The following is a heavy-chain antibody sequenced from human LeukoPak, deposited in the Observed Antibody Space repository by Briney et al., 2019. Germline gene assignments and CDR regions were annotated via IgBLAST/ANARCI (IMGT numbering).Heavy chain of an antibody. Sequence: GGSLRLSCAASGFTFSSYGMHWVRQAPGKGLEWVAVISYDGSNKYYADSVKGRFTISRDNSKNTLYLQMNSLRAEDSAVYYCAKDRTYYYDSFDYWGQGTLVTVSS. V-gene: IGHV3-30*18. CDR1: GFTFSSYG. CDR3: AKDRTYYYDSFDY. CDR2: ISYDGSNK. D-gene: IGHD3-22*01. J-gene: IGHJ4*02.